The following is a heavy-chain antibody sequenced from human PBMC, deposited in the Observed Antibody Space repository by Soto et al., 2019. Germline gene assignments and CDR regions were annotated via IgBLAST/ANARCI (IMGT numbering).Heavy chain of an antibody. J-gene: IGHJ6*02. V-gene: IGHV3-30*18. Sequence: QVQLVESGGGVVQPGRSLRLSCAASGFTFSSYGMHWVRQAPGKGLEWAAVISYDGSTKYYVDSVKGRFTISRDNSKNTLYLQMNSLRAEDTAVYYCAKDRAAADYYGMDVWGQGTTVTVSS. CDR3: AKDRAAADYYGMDV. CDR2: ISYDGSTK. D-gene: IGHD6-13*01. CDR1: GFTFSSYG.